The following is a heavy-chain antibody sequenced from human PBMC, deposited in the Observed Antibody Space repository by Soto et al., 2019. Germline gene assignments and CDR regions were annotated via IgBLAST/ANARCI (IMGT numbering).Heavy chain of an antibody. CDR2: IYYSGSA. V-gene: IGHV4-31*02. Sequence: SVTLCLTRTVSGGSSGGVGDYWNWIRQHPEKGLEWIGYIYYSGSASYNPSLKSRVTISVDATKNQFSLKLSSVTAADTAVYYCAREPRAWGQGTLVTVSS. CDR3: AREPRA. CDR1: GGSSGGVGDY. J-gene: IGHJ5*02.